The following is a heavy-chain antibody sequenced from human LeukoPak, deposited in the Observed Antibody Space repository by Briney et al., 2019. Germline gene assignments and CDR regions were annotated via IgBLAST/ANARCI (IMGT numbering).Heavy chain of an antibody. J-gene: IGHJ4*02. D-gene: IGHD2-2*01. Sequence: SETLCLTCAVYGGSFSGYYWSWIRQPPGKGLEWIGEINHSGSTNYNPSLKSRVTISVDTSKNQFSLKLSSVTAADTAVYYCARGRNSGSASCYVNYWDQGTLVTVSS. CDR2: INHSGST. CDR3: ARGRNSGSASCYVNY. CDR1: GGSFSGYY. V-gene: IGHV4-34*01.